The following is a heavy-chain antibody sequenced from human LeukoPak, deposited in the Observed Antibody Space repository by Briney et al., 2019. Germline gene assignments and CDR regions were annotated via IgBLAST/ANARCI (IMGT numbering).Heavy chain of an antibody. J-gene: IGHJ5*02. D-gene: IGHD3-16*02. CDR3: ARGLGYDYVWGSYRYRASRDRWFDP. CDR2: IYSGGNT. CDR1: GFTFSDYY. Sequence: PGGSLRLSCAASGFTFSDYYMSWVRQAPGKGLEWVSVIYSGGNTFYADSVKGRFTISIDNSKNSLYLQMNSLRAEDTAVYYCARGLGYDYVWGSYRYRASRDRWFDPWGQGTLVTVSS. V-gene: IGHV3-53*01.